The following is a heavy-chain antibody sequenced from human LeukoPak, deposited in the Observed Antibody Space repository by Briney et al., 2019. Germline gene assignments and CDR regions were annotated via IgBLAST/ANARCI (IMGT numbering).Heavy chain of an antibody. D-gene: IGHD1-1*01. CDR3: ARRTGGASFDY. Sequence: SETLSLTCTVSGASVSSGSYYWSWIRQPPGKGLEWIGYIYYSGSTNYNPSLKSRVTISVDTSKNQFSLKLSSVTAADTAVYYCARRTGGASFDYWGQGTLVTVSS. CDR2: IYYSGST. CDR1: GASVSSGSYY. V-gene: IGHV4-61*01. J-gene: IGHJ4*02.